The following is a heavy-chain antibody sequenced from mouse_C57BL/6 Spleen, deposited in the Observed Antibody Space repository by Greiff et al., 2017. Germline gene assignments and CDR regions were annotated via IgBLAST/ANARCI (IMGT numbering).Heavy chain of an antibody. J-gene: IGHJ4*01. CDR2: IHPSDSDT. V-gene: IGHV1-74*01. CDR3: ATAGSSGPYYYAMDY. CDR1: GYTFTSYW. D-gene: IGHD3-2*02. Sequence: QVQLQQPGAELVKPGASVKVSCKASGYTFTSYWMHWVKQRPGQGLEWIGRIHPSDSDTNYNQKFKGKATLTVDKSSSPAYMQLSSLTSEDSAVYYCATAGSSGPYYYAMDYWGQGTSVTVSS.